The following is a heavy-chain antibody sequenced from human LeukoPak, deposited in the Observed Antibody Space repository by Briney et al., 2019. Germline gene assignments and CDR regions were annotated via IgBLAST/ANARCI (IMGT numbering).Heavy chain of an antibody. V-gene: IGHV1-69*06. CDR3: ARTAAGKYYYYMDV. CDR2: NIPIFGTA. CDR1: GGTFSIYA. Sequence: VASVRVSSTASGGTFSIYAISWVRQAPGQGLEWMGGNIPIFGTANYAQKFQGRVTITADKSTSTAYMELSSLISEDTAVYYCARTAAGKYYYYMDVWGKGTTVTVAS. D-gene: IGHD6-13*01. J-gene: IGHJ6*03.